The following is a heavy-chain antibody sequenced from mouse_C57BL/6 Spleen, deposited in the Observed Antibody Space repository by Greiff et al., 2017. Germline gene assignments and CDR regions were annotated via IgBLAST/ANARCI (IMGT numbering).Heavy chain of an antibody. CDR1: GYAFTNYL. Sequence: QVQLKQSGAELVRPGTSVKVSCKASGYAFTNYLIEWVKQRPGQGLEWIGVINPGSGGTNYNEKFKGKATLTADKSSSTAYMQLSSLTSEDSAVYFCARGGTGTRFDYWGQVTTLTVSS. CDR3: ARGGTGTRFDY. V-gene: IGHV1-54*01. J-gene: IGHJ2*01. D-gene: IGHD4-1*01. CDR2: INPGSGGT.